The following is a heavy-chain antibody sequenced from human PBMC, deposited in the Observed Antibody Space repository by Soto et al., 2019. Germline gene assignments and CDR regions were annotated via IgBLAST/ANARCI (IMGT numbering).Heavy chain of an antibody. CDR2: FVVGSGNT. D-gene: IGHD3-3*01. CDR1: GFTFTSSA. J-gene: IGHJ4*02. CDR3: AAADYDFWSGYYNFDY. V-gene: IGHV1-58*02. Sequence: QMQLVQSGPEVKKPGTSVKVSCKASGFTFTSSAMQWVRQARGQRLEWIGWFVVGSGNTNYAQKFQERVTITRDMSTSTAYMELSSLRSEDTAVYYCAAADYDFWSGYYNFDYWGQGTLVTVSS.